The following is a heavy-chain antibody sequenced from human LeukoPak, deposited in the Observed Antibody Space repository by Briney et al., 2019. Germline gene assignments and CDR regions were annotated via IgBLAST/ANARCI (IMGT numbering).Heavy chain of an antibody. CDR1: GGSIYSYY. Sequence: SETLSLTCTVSGGSIYSYYWSWIRQPPGKGLEWIGYIYSSGSTNYNPSLKRRVTMSVDTSKNQFSLKLTSVTAADTADYYCARHPRPSWRGYYFYMDVWGRGTTVTISS. CDR3: ARHPRPSWRGYYFYMDV. V-gene: IGHV4-59*01. CDR2: IYSSGST. D-gene: IGHD5-24*01. J-gene: IGHJ6*03.